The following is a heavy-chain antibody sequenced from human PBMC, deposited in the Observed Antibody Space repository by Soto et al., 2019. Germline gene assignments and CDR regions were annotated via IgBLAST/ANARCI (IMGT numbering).Heavy chain of an antibody. CDR3: ARRYCSGGSCYSGGFYYFDY. CDR1: GFTFSSYG. J-gene: IGHJ4*02. D-gene: IGHD2-15*01. V-gene: IGHV3-33*01. Sequence: QVQLVESGGGVVPPGRSLRLSCAASGFTFSSYGMHWVRQAPGKGLEWVAVIWYDGSNKYYADSVKGRFTISRDNSKNTLYLQMNSLRAEDTAVYYCARRYCSGGSCYSGGFYYFDYWGQGTLVTVSS. CDR2: IWYDGSNK.